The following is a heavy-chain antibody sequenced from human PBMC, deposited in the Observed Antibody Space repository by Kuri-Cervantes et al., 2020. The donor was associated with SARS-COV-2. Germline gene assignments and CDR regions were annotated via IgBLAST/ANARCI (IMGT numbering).Heavy chain of an antibody. V-gene: IGHV4-61*01. J-gene: IGHJ2*01. CDR2: IYYSGST. CDR1: GGSVSSGSYY. Sequence: SETLSLTCTVSGGSVSSGSYYWSWIRQPPGKGLEWIGYIYYSGSTNYNPSLKSRVTISVDTSKNQFSLKLSSVTAADTAVYYCARGEGYCSGGSCYSSWYFDLWGRGTLVTVSS. D-gene: IGHD2-15*01. CDR3: ARGEGYCSGGSCYSSWYFDL.